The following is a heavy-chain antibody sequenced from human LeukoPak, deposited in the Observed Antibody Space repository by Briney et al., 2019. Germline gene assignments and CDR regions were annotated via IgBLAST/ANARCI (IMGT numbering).Heavy chain of an antibody. V-gene: IGHV3-9*01. J-gene: IGHJ3*02. D-gene: IGHD1-26*01. CDR1: GFMFYDYA. Sequence: GGSLRLSCAASGFMFYDYAMHWVRQAPGKGLEWVSGISWNSGSIGYADSVKGRFTISRDNAKNSLYLQMNTLRAEDTALYYCAKDIRSGSYYHGGAFDIWGQGTMVTVSS. CDR2: ISWNSGSI. CDR3: AKDIRSGSYYHGGAFDI.